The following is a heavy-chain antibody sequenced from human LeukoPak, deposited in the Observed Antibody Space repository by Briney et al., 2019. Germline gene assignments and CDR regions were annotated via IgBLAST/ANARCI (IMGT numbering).Heavy chain of an antibody. CDR3: ARDPGQTGYNDY. CDR2: IIPIFGTA. V-gene: IGHV1-69*13. Sequence: ASVKVSCTASGGTFSSYAISWVRQAPGQGLEWMGGIIPIFGTANYAQKFQGRVTITADESTSTAYMELSSLRSEDTAVYYCARDPGQTGYNDYWGQGTLVTVSS. CDR1: GGTFSSYA. J-gene: IGHJ4*02. D-gene: IGHD3-9*01.